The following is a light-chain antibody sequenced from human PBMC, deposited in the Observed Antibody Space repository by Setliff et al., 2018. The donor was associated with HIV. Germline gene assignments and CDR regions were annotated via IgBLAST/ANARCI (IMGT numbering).Light chain of an antibody. CDR2: DVT. J-gene: IGLJ1*01. CDR3: SSYTSSSTYV. V-gene: IGLV2-11*01. CDR1: SSDVGAYNY. Sequence: QSALTQPRSVSGSPGQSVTISCAGSSSDVGAYNYVSWYQQHPGKAPKLMIYDVTKRPSGVPDRFSGSKSGNTASLTISGLQAEDEADYYCSSYTSSSTYVFGSGTKVTVL.